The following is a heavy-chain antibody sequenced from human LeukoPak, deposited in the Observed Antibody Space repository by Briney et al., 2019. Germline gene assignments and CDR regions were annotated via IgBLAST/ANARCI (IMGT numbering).Heavy chain of an antibody. CDR2: INPNSGGT. CDR1: GHTFTGYY. Sequence: GASVKVSCEASGHTFTGYYFHWVRQAPGQGLEWMGWINPNSGGTNYAQKFQGRVTMTRDTSISTAYMELSRLRSEDTAVYYCAREWGNYYDSSGSALPDYWGQGTLVTVSS. V-gene: IGHV1-2*02. J-gene: IGHJ4*02. CDR3: AREWGNYYDSSGSALPDY. D-gene: IGHD3-22*01.